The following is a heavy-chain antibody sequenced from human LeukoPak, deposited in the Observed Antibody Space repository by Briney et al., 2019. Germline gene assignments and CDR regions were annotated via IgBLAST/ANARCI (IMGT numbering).Heavy chain of an antibody. Sequence: GGSLRLSCAASGFTFSDYYMSWVRQAPGKGLEWVSYISSSGSTIYYADSVKGRFTISRDNAKNSLYLQMNSLRAEDTAVYYCARDSPFRWRHYCYYMDVWGKGTTVTVSS. CDR3: ARDSPFRWRHYCYYMDV. CDR1: GFTFSDYY. V-gene: IGHV3-11*04. CDR2: ISSSGSTI. D-gene: IGHD2-21*02. J-gene: IGHJ6*03.